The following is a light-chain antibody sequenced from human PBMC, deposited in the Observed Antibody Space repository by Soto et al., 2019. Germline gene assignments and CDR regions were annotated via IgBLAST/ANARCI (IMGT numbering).Light chain of an antibody. CDR2: AAS. J-gene: IGKJ1*01. CDR3: KQNYSTPRT. Sequence: DIQMTQSPSSLSASVGDRVTITCRASQSISSYLNWYQQKPGKAPKLLIYAASSLQSGVPSRFSGSGSGTDFTLTISSLQPEDFATYYCKQNYSTPRTFGQGTNVDI. CDR1: QSISSY. V-gene: IGKV1-39*01.